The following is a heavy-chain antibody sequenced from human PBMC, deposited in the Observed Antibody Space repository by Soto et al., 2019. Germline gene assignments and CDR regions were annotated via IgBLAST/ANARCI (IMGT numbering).Heavy chain of an antibody. Sequence: EVQLLESGGGLVQPGGSLRLSCTASGFTFSTYAMTWVRQAPGKGLEWVSTVSGSGAKTYYADSVRGRFTISRDNSKDTLYLQMNSLAAEDTPTYYCTRDWTGNTCPCMDVWGQGTTVTVSS. CDR3: TRDWTGNTCPCMDV. J-gene: IGHJ6*02. CDR1: GFTFSTYA. V-gene: IGHV3-23*01. D-gene: IGHD2-8*02. CDR2: VSGSGAKT.